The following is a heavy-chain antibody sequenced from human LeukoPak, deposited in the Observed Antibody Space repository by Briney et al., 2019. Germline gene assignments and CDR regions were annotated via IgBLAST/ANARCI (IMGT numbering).Heavy chain of an antibody. CDR3: ARGGLGIHDY. CDR1: GGSITSDH. J-gene: IGHJ4*02. CDR2: VFFGGAP. Sequence: SETLSLTCTVSGGSITSDHWSWIRQPPGRGLEWLAFVFFGGAPDYNPSLKSRITISVDTSRNQFSLNLKSVTSADTAVYYCARGGLGIHDYWGQGTLVTASS. V-gene: IGHV4-59*01. D-gene: IGHD7-27*01.